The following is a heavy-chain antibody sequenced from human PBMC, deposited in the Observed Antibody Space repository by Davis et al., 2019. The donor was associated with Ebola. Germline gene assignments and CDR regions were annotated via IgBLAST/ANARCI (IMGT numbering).Heavy chain of an antibody. Sequence: PGGSLRLSCAVYGESFSGHYWSWIRQPPGKGLEWIGDINHSRSTNYNPSLKSRVTISVDTSKNQFSLKLSSVTAADTAVYYCARQTNSGSYYYYYGMDVWGQGTTVTVSS. CDR2: INHSRST. J-gene: IGHJ6*02. D-gene: IGHD1-26*01. CDR1: GESFSGHY. V-gene: IGHV4-34*01. CDR3: ARQTNSGSYYYYYGMDV.